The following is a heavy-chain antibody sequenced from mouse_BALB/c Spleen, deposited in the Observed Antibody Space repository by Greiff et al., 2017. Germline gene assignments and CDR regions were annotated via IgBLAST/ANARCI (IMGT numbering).Heavy chain of an antibody. V-gene: IGHV2-9*02. CDR2: IWAGGST. CDR1: GFSLTSYG. CDR3: ARDGGLRRAWFAY. D-gene: IGHD2-4*01. Sequence: VKLQESGPGLVAPSQSLSITCTVSGFSLTSYGVHWVRQPPGKGLEWLGVIWAGGSTNYNSALMSRLSISKDNSKSQVFLKMNSLQTDDTAMYYCARDGGLRRAWFAYWGQGTLVTVSA. J-gene: IGHJ3*01.